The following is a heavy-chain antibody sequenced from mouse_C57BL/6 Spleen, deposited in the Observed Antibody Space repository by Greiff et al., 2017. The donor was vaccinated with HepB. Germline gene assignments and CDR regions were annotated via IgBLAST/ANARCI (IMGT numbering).Heavy chain of an antibody. CDR2: IYIGNGYT. D-gene: IGHD4-1*02. CDR3: ARWATTGTGAWFAY. CDR1: GYTFTSYG. V-gene: IGHV1-58*01. Sequence: EVKLLESGAELVRPGSSVKMSCKTSGYTFTSYGINWVKQRPGQGLEWIGYIYIGNGYTEYNEKFKGKATLTSDTSSSTAYMQLSSLTSEDSAIYFCARWATTGTGAWFAYWGQGTLVTVSA. J-gene: IGHJ3*01.